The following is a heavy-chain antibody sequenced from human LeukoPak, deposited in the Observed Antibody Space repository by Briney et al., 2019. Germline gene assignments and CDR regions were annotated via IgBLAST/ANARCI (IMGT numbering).Heavy chain of an antibody. Sequence: GGSLRLSCAASGFTFSSYAMHWVRQAPGKGLEWVAVISYDGSNKYYADSVKGRFTISRDNSKNTLYLQMNSLRAEDTAVYYCARAPTVTGYYFDYWGQGTLVTVSS. D-gene: IGHD4-17*01. CDR1: GFTFSSYA. J-gene: IGHJ4*02. CDR3: ARAPTVTGYYFDY. V-gene: IGHV3-30*04. CDR2: ISYDGSNK.